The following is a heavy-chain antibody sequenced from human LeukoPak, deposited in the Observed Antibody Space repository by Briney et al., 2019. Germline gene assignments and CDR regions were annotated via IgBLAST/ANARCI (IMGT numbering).Heavy chain of an antibody. CDR3: ARDALVPDGFDL. V-gene: IGHV3-30-3*01. CDR1: GFTFSSYA. CDR2: ISYDGSNK. Sequence: GRSLRLSCAASGFTFSSYAMHWVRQAPGKGLEWVAVISYDGSNKYYADSVKGRFTISRDNSKNTLYLQMNSLRAEDTAVYYCARDALVPDGFDLWGQGTMVTVSS. J-gene: IGHJ3*01. D-gene: IGHD6-13*01.